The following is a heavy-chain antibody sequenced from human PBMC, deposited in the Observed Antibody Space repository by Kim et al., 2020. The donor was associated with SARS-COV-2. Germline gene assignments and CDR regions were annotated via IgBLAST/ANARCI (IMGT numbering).Heavy chain of an antibody. D-gene: IGHD3-16*01. CDR2: IYYSGST. V-gene: IGHV4-31*03. J-gene: IGHJ4*02. Sequence: SETLSLTCTVSGGSISSGGYYWSWIRQHPGKGLEWIGYIYYSGSTYYNPSLKSRVTISVDTSKNQFSLKLSSVTAADTAVYYCARDLGGVNPFDYWGQGTLVTVSS. CDR3: ARDLGGVNPFDY. CDR1: GGSISSGGYY.